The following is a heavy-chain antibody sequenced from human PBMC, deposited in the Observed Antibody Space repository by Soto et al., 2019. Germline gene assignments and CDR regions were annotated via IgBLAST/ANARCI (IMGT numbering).Heavy chain of an antibody. V-gene: IGHV4-59*08. CDR2: IYYSGST. J-gene: IGHJ4*02. CDR3: ARLGLLGLDY. D-gene: IGHD2-15*01. Sequence: SETLSLTCTVSGGSISSYYWSWIRQPPGKGLEWIGYIYYSGSTNYNPSLKSRVTISVDTSKNQFSLKLRSVTAADTAVYYCARLGLLGLDYWGQGTLVTISS. CDR1: GGSISSYY.